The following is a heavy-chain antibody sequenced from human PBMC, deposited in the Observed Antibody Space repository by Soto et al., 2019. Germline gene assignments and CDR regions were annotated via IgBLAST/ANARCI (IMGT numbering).Heavy chain of an antibody. CDR3: ARSQWLVSWFYWYFDL. D-gene: IGHD6-19*01. Sequence: EVQLLASGGDLVQPGGSLSLSCAASGFTFSSYAMSWVRQAPGKGLEWVSTIAGTGDSVFYADSAKGRFTISRDNSRNTLSLQMTSLRVDDTAVYYCARSQWLVSWFYWYFDLWGRDTLVTVSS. V-gene: IGHV3-23*01. CDR2: IAGTGDSV. CDR1: GFTFSSYA. J-gene: IGHJ2*01.